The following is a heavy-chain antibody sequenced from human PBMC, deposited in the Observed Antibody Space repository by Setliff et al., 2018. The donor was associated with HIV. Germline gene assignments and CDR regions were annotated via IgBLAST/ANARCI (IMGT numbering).Heavy chain of an antibody. V-gene: IGHV3-7*05. Sequence: GESLKISCAASGFTFSNSWMSWVRQAPGKGLEWVANIKQDGSEKFYVDSVKGRFTISKDNAKSSLYLQMNSLRAEDTAVYYCAKVVMGAVDYWGQGTLVTVSS. CDR1: GFTFSNSW. J-gene: IGHJ4*02. D-gene: IGHD1-26*01. CDR3: AKVVMGAVDY. CDR2: IKQDGSEK.